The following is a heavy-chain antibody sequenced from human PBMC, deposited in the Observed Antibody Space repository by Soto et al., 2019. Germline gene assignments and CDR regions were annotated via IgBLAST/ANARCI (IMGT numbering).Heavy chain of an antibody. CDR1: GFTFNNYA. Sequence: GGSLRLSCAASGFTFNNYAMSWVRQAPGKGLEWVPAISANGQGIYYADSVKGRFIISRDSSKNTVFLHMDSLTAEDTAVYYCAKDRNYPRDQFHNWGQGTLVTVSS. V-gene: IGHV3-23*01. CDR3: AKDRNYPRDQFHN. CDR2: ISANGQGI. D-gene: IGHD1-7*01. J-gene: IGHJ4*02.